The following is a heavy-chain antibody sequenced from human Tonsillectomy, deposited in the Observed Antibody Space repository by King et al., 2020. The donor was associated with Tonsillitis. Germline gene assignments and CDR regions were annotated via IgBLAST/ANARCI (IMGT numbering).Heavy chain of an antibody. CDR2: ISYDGSNK. J-gene: IGHJ3*02. V-gene: IGHV3-30-3*01. Sequence: HVQLVESGGGVVQPGGSLRLSCVASGFTFSSYAMHWVRQAPGKGLEWVALISYDGSNKYYADSVKGRFTISRDNSKNTLYLQMNSLRAEDTAVYYCARDSFGDWSRTSWQGASCDSWGEGTRV. D-gene: IGHD2-2*03. CDR1: GFTFSSYA. CDR3: ARDSFGDWSRTSWQGASCDS.